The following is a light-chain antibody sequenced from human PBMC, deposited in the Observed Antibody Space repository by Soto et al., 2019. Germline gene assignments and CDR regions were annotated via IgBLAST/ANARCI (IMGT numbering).Light chain of an antibody. J-gene: IGLJ1*01. Sequence: QSALTQPRSVSGSPGQSVTISCTGTASDVGGYSYVSWYQQHPGKVPKLIIYDVSKWPSGVPDRFSGSKSGNTASLTISGLQADDEGDYYCCSYAGSYTFVFGTGTKVTVL. CDR3: CSYAGSYTFV. V-gene: IGLV2-11*01. CDR1: ASDVGGYSY. CDR2: DVS.